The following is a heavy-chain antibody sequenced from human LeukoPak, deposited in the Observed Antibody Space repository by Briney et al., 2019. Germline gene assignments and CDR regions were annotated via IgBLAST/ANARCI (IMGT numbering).Heavy chain of an antibody. J-gene: IGHJ1*01. CDR3: ARDGEEMATIVEYFQH. D-gene: IGHD5-24*01. CDR1: GITSSSYI. CDR2: ISGSSSYI. V-gene: IGHV3-21*01. Sequence: GGSLRLSCAASGITSSSYIMDWVRQAPGRGLEWVSSISGSSSYIYYADSVKGRFTISRDNAKNSLYLQMNSLRAEDTAVYYCARDGEEMATIVEYFQHWGQGTLVTVSS.